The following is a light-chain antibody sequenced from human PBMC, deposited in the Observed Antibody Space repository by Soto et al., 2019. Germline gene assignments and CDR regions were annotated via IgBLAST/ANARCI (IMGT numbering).Light chain of an antibody. V-gene: IGLV4-69*01. Sequence: QLVLTQSPSASASLGASVKLTCTLSSGHSSYTIAWHQQQPGKGPRFLMKLNSDGRHSKGDGIPDRFSGSSSGAERYLTISSLQSEDEADYYCQTWGSGFWVFGGGTKLTVL. CDR2: LNSDGRH. CDR1: SGHSSYT. CDR3: QTWGSGFWV. J-gene: IGLJ3*02.